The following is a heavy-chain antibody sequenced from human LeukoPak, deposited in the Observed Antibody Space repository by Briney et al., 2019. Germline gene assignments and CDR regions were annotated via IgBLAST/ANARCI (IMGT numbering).Heavy chain of an antibody. CDR2: IKTDGSAM. CDR3: LRARTLSTILAY. D-gene: IGHD5/OR15-5a*01. V-gene: IGHV3-74*03. CDR1: GFTFSSYE. Sequence: GGSLRLSCAASGFTFSSYEMNWVRQAPGKGLVWVSAIKTDGSAMQYADSVKGRFAISRDNAKNTVHLQMNSLRAEETAVYYCLRARTLSTILAYWGQATLATVPS. J-gene: IGHJ4*02.